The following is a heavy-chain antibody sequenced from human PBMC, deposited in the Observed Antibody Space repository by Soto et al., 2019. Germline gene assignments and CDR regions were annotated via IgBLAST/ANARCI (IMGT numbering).Heavy chain of an antibody. Sequence: GGSLRLSCVASGLTFSNYAMTWVRQAPGKGLEWVSAISGSGGGTYYADSVKGRFTISRDNSKNTLYLQMNSLRAEDMAVYYCAKEWNYDGVYYYGMDVWGQGTTVTVSS. CDR2: ISGSGGGT. J-gene: IGHJ6*02. CDR3: AKEWNYDGVYYYGMDV. D-gene: IGHD1-7*01. V-gene: IGHV3-23*01. CDR1: GLTFSNYA.